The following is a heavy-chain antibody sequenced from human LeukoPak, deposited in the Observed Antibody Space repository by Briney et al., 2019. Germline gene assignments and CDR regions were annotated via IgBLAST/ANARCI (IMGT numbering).Heavy chain of an antibody. CDR3: ARFYGDRDYFDY. D-gene: IGHD4-17*01. CDR2: IYYSGST. Sequence: SETLSLTCTVSGGSISSYYWSWIRQPPGKGLEWIGYIYYSGSTNYNPSLKSRVTISVDTSKNQFSLKLSSVTAADTAVYYCARFYGDRDYFDYWGQGTLVTVSS. V-gene: IGHV4-59*12. CDR1: GGSISSYY. J-gene: IGHJ4*02.